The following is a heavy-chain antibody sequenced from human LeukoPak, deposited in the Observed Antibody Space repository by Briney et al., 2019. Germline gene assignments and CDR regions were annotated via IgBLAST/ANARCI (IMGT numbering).Heavy chain of an antibody. CDR2: ISGNGGST. V-gene: IGHV3-23*01. Sequence: GGSLRLSCAASGFTFSNCAMSWVRQAPGKGLDWVSAISGNGGSTYYADSVKGRFTISRDNSKNTLYLQMNSLRPEDTAVYYCAREIPDSRGYRADYWGQGTLVTVSS. D-gene: IGHD3-22*01. J-gene: IGHJ4*02. CDR3: AREIPDSRGYRADY. CDR1: GFTFSNCA.